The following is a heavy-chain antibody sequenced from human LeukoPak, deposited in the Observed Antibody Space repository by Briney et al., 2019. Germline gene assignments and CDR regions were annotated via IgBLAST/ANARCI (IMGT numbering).Heavy chain of an antibody. V-gene: IGHV3-21*01. J-gene: IGHJ4*02. Sequence: GGSLRLSCAASEFTFSSYSMNWVRQAPGKGLEWVSSISGSSNYIYYADSVKGRFTISRDNAKNSLYLQMNSLRAEDTAVYYCARGPRTFLGAVVAATFVFDYWGQGTLVTVSS. CDR3: ARGPRTFLGAVVAATFVFDY. CDR1: EFTFSSYS. D-gene: IGHD2-15*01. CDR2: ISGSSNYI.